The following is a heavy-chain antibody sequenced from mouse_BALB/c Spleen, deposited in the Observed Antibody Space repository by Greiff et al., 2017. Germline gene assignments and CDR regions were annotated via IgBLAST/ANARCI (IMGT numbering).Heavy chain of an antibody. J-gene: IGHJ4*01. CDR3: ARGGYYAMDY. Sequence: EVNVVESGGGLVKPGGSLKLSCAASGFAFSSYDMSWVRQTPEKRLEWVAYISSGGGSTYYPDTVKGRFTISRDNAKNTLYLQMSSLKSEDTAMYYCARGGYYAMDYWGQGTSVTVSS. V-gene: IGHV5-12-1*01. CDR1: GFAFSSYD. CDR2: ISSGGGST.